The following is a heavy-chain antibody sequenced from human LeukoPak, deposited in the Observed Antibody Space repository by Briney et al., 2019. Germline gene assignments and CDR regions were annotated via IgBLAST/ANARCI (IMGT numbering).Heavy chain of an antibody. D-gene: IGHD6-19*01. V-gene: IGHV3-21*01. CDR3: ARGTLGAWGW. CDR1: GFTFTAYS. Sequence: GGSLRLSCAASGFTFTAYSMNWVRQAPGKGLEWVSSISSRSNYIHYADSVKGRFTISRDNAKNSLYLQMNSLRAEDTAVYFCARGTLGAWGWWGQGTLVTVSS. J-gene: IGHJ4*02. CDR2: ISSRSNYI.